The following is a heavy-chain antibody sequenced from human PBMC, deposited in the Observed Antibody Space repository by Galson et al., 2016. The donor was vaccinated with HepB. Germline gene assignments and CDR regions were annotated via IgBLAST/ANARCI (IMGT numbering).Heavy chain of an antibody. CDR2: ISGSGNSI. D-gene: IGHD4-17*01. CDR3: AKDPNGDYIGAYDS. CDR1: TFTFRSYA. Sequence: SLRLSCAASTFTFRSYAVTWVRQAPGKGLEWVSTISGSGNSILYGDSVKGRFTISRNNSKNIVYLQMNSLRAEDTALYYCAKDPNGDYIGAYDSWGQGTLVTVSS. V-gene: IGHV3-23*01. J-gene: IGHJ4*02.